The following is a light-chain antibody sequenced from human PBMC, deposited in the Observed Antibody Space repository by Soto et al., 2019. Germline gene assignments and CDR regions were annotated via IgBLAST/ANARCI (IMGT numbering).Light chain of an antibody. CDR2: GAS. V-gene: IGKV3-20*01. CDR1: QSVSSSY. J-gene: IGKJ2*01. CDR3: QQYGSSPPYT. Sequence: EIVLTQSPGTLSLSPGERATLSCRASQSVSSSYLAWYQQKPGQAPRLLIYGASSRATGIPDRFSGSGSGTDFTLTISRLEPEDFAVYYCQQYGSSPPYTFGQWTTREIK.